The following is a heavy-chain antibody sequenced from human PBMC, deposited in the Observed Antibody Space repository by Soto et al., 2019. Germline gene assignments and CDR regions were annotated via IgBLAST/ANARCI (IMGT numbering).Heavy chain of an antibody. D-gene: IGHD1-26*01. Sequence: GWSLRLSCAASGFTFSSHSMNWVRQAPGKGLEWVSYISSSSNSIYYADSVKGRFTISRDNAKNSLFLQMNSLRDEDTAVYYCARDLPLARWVGGMDVWGQGTTVTVSS. J-gene: IGHJ6*02. CDR3: ARDLPLARWVGGMDV. CDR2: ISSSSNSI. V-gene: IGHV3-48*02. CDR1: GFTFSSHS.